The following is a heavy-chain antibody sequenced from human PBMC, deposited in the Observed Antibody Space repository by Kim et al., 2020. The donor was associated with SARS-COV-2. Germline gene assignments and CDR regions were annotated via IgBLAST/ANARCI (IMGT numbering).Heavy chain of an antibody. Sequence: SETLSLTCTVSGGSISSYYWSWIRQPPGKGLEWIGYIYYSGSTNYNPSLKSRVTISVDTSKNQFSLKLSSVTAADTAVYYCARDGGRVKDHYVWFDPWGQGTLVTVSS. CDR1: GGSISSYY. CDR2: IYYSGST. CDR3: ARDGGRVKDHYVWFDP. V-gene: IGHV4-59*01. J-gene: IGHJ5*02. D-gene: IGHD3-16*01.